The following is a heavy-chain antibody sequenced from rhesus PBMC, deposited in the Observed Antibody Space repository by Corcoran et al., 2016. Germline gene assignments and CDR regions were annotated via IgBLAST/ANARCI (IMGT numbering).Heavy chain of an antibody. CDR1: RGSASSSNW. J-gene: IGHJ4*01. CDR3: ARATRIRIFGLGYLDY. V-gene: IGHV4-65*01. Sequence: QVQLQESGPGLVKPSETLPLTRAASRGSASSSNWWCWIRQPPRKGLAWNGYIRGSDGSNYYNTSVRSRVTISTDPSKNQFSLKLGSVAAADTAVYYGARATRIRIFGLGYLDYWGQGVLVTVSS. CDR2: IRGSDGSN. D-gene: IGHD3-3*01.